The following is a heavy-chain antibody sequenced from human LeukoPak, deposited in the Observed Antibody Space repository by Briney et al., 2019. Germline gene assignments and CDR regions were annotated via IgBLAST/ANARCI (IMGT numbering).Heavy chain of an antibody. CDR2: ISGSGGST. CDR1: GFTFSSYA. CDR3: AKDTSYDYVWGSYRYYYFDY. V-gene: IGHV3-23*01. J-gene: IGHJ4*02. Sequence: GGSLRLSRAASGFTFSSYAMSWVRQAPGKGLEWVSAISGSGGSTYYADSVKGRFTISRDNSKNTLYLQMNSLRAEDTAVYYGAKDTSYDYVWGSYRYYYFDYWGQGTLVTVSS. D-gene: IGHD3-16*02.